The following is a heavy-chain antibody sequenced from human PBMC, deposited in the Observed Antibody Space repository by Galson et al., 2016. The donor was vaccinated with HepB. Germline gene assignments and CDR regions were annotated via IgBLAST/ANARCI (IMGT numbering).Heavy chain of an antibody. CDR2: LHGDGTT. Sequence: SLRLSCAGSGLTFSKSNLGWLRQAPGQGLEWVSDLHGDGTTYYTDSVQGRFAISRDDSKNTLYLQMNTLRAGDTGIYYCAGAWKWGQGTMVTVSS. CDR1: GLTFSKSN. J-gene: IGHJ3*01. V-gene: IGHV3-23*01. CDR3: AGAWK. D-gene: IGHD1-1*01.